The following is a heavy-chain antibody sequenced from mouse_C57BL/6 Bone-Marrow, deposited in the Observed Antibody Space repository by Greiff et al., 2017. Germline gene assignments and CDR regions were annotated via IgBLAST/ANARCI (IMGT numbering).Heavy chain of an antibody. D-gene: IGHD1-1*01. CDR2: INPGNGGT. Sequence: QVQLQQPGTELVKPGASVKLSCKASGYAFTSSWMNWVKQRPGQGLEWIGNINPGNGGTNYNEKFKSKATLTVDKSSSTAYMQLSSLTSEDSAVYYCARGYYGSSRYYYAMDYWGQGTSVTVSS. V-gene: IGHV1-53*01. J-gene: IGHJ4*01. CDR1: GYAFTSSW. CDR3: ARGYYGSSRYYYAMDY.